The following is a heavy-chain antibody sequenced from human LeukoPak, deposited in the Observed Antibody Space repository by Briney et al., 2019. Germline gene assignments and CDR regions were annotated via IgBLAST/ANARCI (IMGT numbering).Heavy chain of an antibody. D-gene: IGHD5-24*01. CDR1: GGSISSYY. V-gene: IGHV4-39*07. Sequence: SEALSLTCTVSGGSISSYYWGWIRQPPGKGLEWIGSIYYSGSTYYNPSLKSRVTISVDTSKNQFSLKLSSVTAADTAVYYCARASGMATIPTGAFDIWGQGTMVTVSS. J-gene: IGHJ3*02. CDR2: IYYSGST. CDR3: ARASGMATIPTGAFDI.